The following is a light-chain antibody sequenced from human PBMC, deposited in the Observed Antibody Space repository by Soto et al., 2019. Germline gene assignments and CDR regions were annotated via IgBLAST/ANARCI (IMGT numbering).Light chain of an antibody. V-gene: IGKV1-39*01. CDR1: QSISTY. CDR3: QQSYSSSPWT. CDR2: RAS. J-gene: IGKJ1*01. Sequence: DIQMTQSPSSLSASVGDRVTISCRASQSISTYLNWYQQKPGTAPRLLIYRASSVKSGVPPRFRGSGSGRDSTLTISSLPPEDIATYFCQQSYSSSPWTFGKGTRVE.